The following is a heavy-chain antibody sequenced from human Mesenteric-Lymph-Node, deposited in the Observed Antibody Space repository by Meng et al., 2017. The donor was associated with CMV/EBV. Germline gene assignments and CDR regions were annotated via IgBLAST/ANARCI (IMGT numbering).Heavy chain of an antibody. J-gene: IGHJ6*02. D-gene: IGHD3-10*01. CDR3: ATYGSGSGTDYYYYYGMDV. CDR1: GFTFSSYG. Sequence: GESLKISCAASGFTFSSYGMHWVRQAPGKGLEWVAFIRYDGSNKYYADSVKGRFTISRDNSKNTLYLQMNSLRAEDTAVYYCATYGSGSGTDYYYYYGMDVWGQGTTVTVSS. CDR2: IRYDGSNK. V-gene: IGHV3-30*02.